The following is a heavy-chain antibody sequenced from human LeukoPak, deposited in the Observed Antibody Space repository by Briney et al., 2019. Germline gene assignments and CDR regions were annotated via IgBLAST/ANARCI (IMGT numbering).Heavy chain of an antibody. CDR1: GFTVSSNY. CDR3: ATLAEGYYYYMDV. V-gene: IGHV3-53*05. CDR2: IYSGGRT. Sequence: GGSLRLSCAASGFTVSSNYMSWVRQAPGKGLEWVSVIYSGGRTYYADSVKGRFTISRDNSKNTLYLQMNSLRSEDTAVYYCATLAEGYYYYMDVWGKGTTVTVSS. J-gene: IGHJ6*03.